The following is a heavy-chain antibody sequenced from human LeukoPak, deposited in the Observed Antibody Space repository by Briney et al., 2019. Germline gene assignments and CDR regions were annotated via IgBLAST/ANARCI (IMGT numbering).Heavy chain of an antibody. CDR3: ATTQAGIAAAGTPNWFDP. V-gene: IGHV4-39*01. D-gene: IGHD6-13*01. CDR1: GGSISSSSYY. J-gene: IGHJ5*02. CDR2: IYYSGST. Sequence: SETLSLTCTVSGGSISSSSYYWGWIRQPPGKGLEWIGSIYYSGSTYYNPSLKSRVTISVDPSKNQFSLKLSSVAAADTAVYYCATTQAGIAAAGTPNWFDPWGQGTLVTVSS.